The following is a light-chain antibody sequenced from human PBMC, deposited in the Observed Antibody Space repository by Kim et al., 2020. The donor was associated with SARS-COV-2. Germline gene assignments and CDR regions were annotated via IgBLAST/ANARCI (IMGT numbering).Light chain of an antibody. CDR2: DVS. CDR3: CSYAGTYTYV. CDR1: SNDVGGYNF. Sequence: GQQVNISCTGTSNDVGGYNFVSWYQQHPGKAPKLVINDVSKRPSGVPDRFSGSKSGNTASLTISGLQAEDEADYFCCSYAGTYTYVFGTGTKVTVL. V-gene: IGLV2-11*01. J-gene: IGLJ1*01.